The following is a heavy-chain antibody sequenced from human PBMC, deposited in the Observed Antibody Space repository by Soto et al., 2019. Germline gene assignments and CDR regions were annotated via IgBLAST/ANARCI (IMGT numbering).Heavy chain of an antibody. CDR2: ISAYNGNK. V-gene: IGHV1-18*01. J-gene: IGHJ3*02. CDR3: ARDDYYYDSSGFSSDDFDI. CDR1: GYTFTSYS. Sequence: GASVKVSCKASGYTFTSYSVSWVRQAPGQGLEWMGWISAYNGNKNYAQKFQGRVTMTTDTSTSTAYMELRSLRSDDTAVYYCARDDYYYDSSGFSSDDFDIWGKGTMVTVSS. D-gene: IGHD3-22*01.